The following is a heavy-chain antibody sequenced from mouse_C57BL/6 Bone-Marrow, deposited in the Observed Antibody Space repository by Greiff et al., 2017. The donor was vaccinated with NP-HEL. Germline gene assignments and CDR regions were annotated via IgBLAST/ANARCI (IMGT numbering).Heavy chain of an antibody. CDR3: ARRAYYYGSRSFAY. D-gene: IGHD1-1*01. CDR1: GYTFTSYW. V-gene: IGHV1-50*01. J-gene: IGHJ3*01. CDR2: IDPSDSYT. Sequence: QVQLKQPGAELVKPGASVKLSCKASGYTFTSYWMQWVKQRPGQGLEWIGEIDPSDSYTNYNQKFKGKATLTVDTSSSTAYMQLSSLTSEDSAVYYCARRAYYYGSRSFAYWGQGTLVTVSA.